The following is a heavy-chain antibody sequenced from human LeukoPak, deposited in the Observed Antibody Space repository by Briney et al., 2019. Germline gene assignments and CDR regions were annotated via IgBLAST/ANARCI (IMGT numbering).Heavy chain of an antibody. V-gene: IGHV4-30-4*08. CDR1: GGSISSGDYY. CDR3: ARGNCSSTSCYQEFDY. D-gene: IGHD2-2*01. J-gene: IGHJ4*02. Sequence: SQTLPLTCTVSGGSISSGDYYWSWIRQPPGKGLEWIGYIYYSGSTYYNPSLKSRVTISVDTSKNQFSLKLSSVTAADTAVYYCARGNCSSTSCYQEFDYWGQGTLVTVSS. CDR2: IYYSGST.